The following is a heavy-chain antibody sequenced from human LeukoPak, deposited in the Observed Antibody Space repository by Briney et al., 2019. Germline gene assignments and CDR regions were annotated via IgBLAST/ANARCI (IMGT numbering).Heavy chain of an antibody. CDR3: ARDLGYCSSTSCYEGGHNAFDI. CDR1: GGSISSSSYY. CDR2: IYYSGST. Sequence: PSETLSLTCTVSGGSISSSSYYWGWIRQPPGKGLEWIGSIYYSGSTYYNPSLKSRVTISVATSKNQFSLKLSSVTAADTAVYYCARDLGYCSSTSCYEGGHNAFDIWGQGTMVTVS. D-gene: IGHD2-2*01. J-gene: IGHJ3*02. V-gene: IGHV4-39*07.